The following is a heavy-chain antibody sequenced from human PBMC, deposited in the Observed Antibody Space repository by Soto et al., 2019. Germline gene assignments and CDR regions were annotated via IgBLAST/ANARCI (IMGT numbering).Heavy chain of an antibody. V-gene: IGHV4-59*01. Sequence: QVQLQESGPGLVKPSETLSLTCTVSGGSISNYYWNWIRQSPGKGLEWIGYIYSSGSTHYNPSLQNRVTISIDTSKNQVSLKVNSVTAADPAVYYCARDHPHSYGVYYFDYWGQGTPVTVSS. J-gene: IGHJ4*02. CDR2: IYSSGST. D-gene: IGHD5-18*01. CDR3: ARDHPHSYGVYYFDY. CDR1: GGSISNYY.